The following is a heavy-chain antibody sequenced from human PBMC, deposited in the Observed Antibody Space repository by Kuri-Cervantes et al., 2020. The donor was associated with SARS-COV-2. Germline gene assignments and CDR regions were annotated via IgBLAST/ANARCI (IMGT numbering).Heavy chain of an antibody. V-gene: IGHV4-61*01. CDR2: IYYSGST. J-gene: IGHJ5*02. Sequence: ESLKISCTVSGGSVSSGSYYWSWIRQPPGKGLEWIGYIYYSGSTNYNPSLKSRVTISVDTSKNQFSLKLSSVTAADTAVYYCARGRELRGTSAFDPWGQGTLVTVSS. CDR3: ARGRELRGTSAFDP. D-gene: IGHD1-26*01. CDR1: GGSVSSGSYY.